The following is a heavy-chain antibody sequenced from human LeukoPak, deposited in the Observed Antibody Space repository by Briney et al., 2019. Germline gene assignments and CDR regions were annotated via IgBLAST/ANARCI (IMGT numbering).Heavy chain of an antibody. V-gene: IGHV3-74*01. CDR3: ARGQWASGFDY. CDR2: INTDGTTT. Sequence: PGGSLRLSCADSGFTFSSNWMNWVRQAPGKGLVWVSRINTDGTTTTYADAVKGRFTISRDNAKSTLYLQMNSLRAEDTAVYYCARGQWASGFDYWGQGTLVTVSS. D-gene: IGHD2-8*01. CDR1: GFTFSSNW. J-gene: IGHJ4*02.